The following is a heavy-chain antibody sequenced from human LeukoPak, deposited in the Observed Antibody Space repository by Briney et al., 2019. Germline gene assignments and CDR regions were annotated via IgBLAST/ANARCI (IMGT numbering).Heavy chain of an antibody. D-gene: IGHD3-22*01. V-gene: IGHV3-7*04. J-gene: IGHJ4*02. CDR1: GFTFSIYG. CDR3: ARGVSGSSNY. CDR2: IKEDGTEK. Sequence: GGSLSLSCAASGFTFSIYGMTWVRQAPGKGLEWVAIIKEDGTEKQYVDSVKGRFSISRDNAKNSLYLQMNSLRAEDTAVYYCARGVSGSSNYWGQGTLVTVSS.